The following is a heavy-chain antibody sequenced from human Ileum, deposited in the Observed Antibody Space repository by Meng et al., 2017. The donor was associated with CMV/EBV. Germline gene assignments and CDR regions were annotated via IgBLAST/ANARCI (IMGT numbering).Heavy chain of an antibody. CDR1: YTFTGYY. CDR3: ARGYCSGTSCYDWFGP. D-gene: IGHD2-2*01. V-gene: IGHV1-2*02. CDR2: INPNSGGT. Sequence: YTFTGYYMHWVRQAPGQGLEWMGWINPNSGGTNYAQKFQGRVTMTRDTSISTAYMELSRLRSDDTAAYYCARGYCSGTSCYDWFGPWGQGTLVTVSS. J-gene: IGHJ5*02.